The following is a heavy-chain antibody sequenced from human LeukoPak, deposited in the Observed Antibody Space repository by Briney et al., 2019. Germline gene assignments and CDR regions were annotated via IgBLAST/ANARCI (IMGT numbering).Heavy chain of an antibody. CDR2: INPNSGGT. Sequence: GASVKVSCKASGYTFTGYYMHWVRQAPGQGLEWMGWINPNSGGTNYAQKFQGRVAMTRDTSISIAYMELSRLRSDDTAVYYCARDSGYDLGSFGYWGQGTMVTVSS. CDR3: ARDSGYDLGSFGY. V-gene: IGHV1-2*02. CDR1: GYTFTGYY. D-gene: IGHD5-12*01. J-gene: IGHJ4*02.